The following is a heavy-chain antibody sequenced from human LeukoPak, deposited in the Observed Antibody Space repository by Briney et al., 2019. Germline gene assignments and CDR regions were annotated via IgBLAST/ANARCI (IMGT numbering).Heavy chain of an antibody. J-gene: IGHJ3*02. CDR1: GYSFTSYW. CDR3: ARLPYYYDSSGYHNAFDI. CDR2: IYPGDSDT. Sequence: GESLKISCKGSGYSFTSYWIGWVRQMPGKGLEWMGIIYPGDSDTRYSPSFQGQVTISADKSISTAYLQWISLKASDTAMYYCARLPYYYDSSGYHNAFDIWGQGTMVTVS. V-gene: IGHV5-51*01. D-gene: IGHD3-22*01.